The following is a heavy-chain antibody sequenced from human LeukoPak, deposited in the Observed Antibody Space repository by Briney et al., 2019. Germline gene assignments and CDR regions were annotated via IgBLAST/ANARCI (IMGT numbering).Heavy chain of an antibody. CDR2: ISYDGSNK. Sequence: GRSLRLSCAASGFTFSSYAMHWVRQAPGKGLEWVAVISYDGSNKYYADSVKGRFTISRDNAQNSLYLQMNSLRVEDTAVYYCLGAFDFWGQGTMVIVSS. CDR1: GFTFSSYA. V-gene: IGHV3-30-3*01. CDR3: LGAFDF. J-gene: IGHJ3*01.